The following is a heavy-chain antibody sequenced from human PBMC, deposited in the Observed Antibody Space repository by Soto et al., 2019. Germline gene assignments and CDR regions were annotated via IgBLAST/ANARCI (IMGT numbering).Heavy chain of an antibody. J-gene: IGHJ6*02. CDR1: GFTFDDYA. CDR2: ISWNSGSI. Sequence: PGWSLRLSCAASGFTFDDYAMHWVRQGPGKGLEWVSSISWNSGSIAYADSVKGRFTISRDNAKNSLYLQMDSLRPDDTALYYCAKGQSYYYYYAMDVWGQGTTVTVSS. V-gene: IGHV3-9*01. CDR3: AKGQSYYYYYAMDV.